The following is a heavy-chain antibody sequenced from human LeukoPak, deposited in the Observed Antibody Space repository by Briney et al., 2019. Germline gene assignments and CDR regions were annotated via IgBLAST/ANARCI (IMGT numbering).Heavy chain of an antibody. D-gene: IGHD1-1*01. CDR1: GFTLSSYA. Sequence: GGSLRLSCAASGFTLSSYAMSWVRQAPGKGLEWVSAISDSGNTYHADSVKGRFTISRDSSKNTLFLQMNRLRPEDAAVYYCARVKTAWNDNYYFYYMDVWGRGTTVTISS. V-gene: IGHV3-23*01. CDR3: ARVKTAWNDNYYFYYMDV. J-gene: IGHJ6*03. CDR2: ISDSGNT.